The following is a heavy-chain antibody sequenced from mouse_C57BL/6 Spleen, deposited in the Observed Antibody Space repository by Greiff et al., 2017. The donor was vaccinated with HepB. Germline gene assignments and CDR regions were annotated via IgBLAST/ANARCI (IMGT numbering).Heavy chain of an antibody. J-gene: IGHJ4*01. CDR3: ARQGYVYAMDY. CDR1: GYAFSSYW. Sequence: QVQLQQSGAELVKPGASVKISCKASGYAFSSYWMNWVKQRPGKGLEWIGQIYPGDGDTNYNGKFKGKATLTADKSSSTAYMQLSSLTSEDSAVYFCARQGYVYAMDYWGQGTSVTVSS. V-gene: IGHV1-80*01. D-gene: IGHD2-14*01. CDR2: IYPGDGDT.